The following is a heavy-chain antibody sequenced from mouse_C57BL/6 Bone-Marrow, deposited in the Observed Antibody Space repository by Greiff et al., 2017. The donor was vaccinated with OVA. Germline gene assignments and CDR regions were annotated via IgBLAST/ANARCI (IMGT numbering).Heavy chain of an antibody. V-gene: IGHV5-15*01. CDR2: ISNLAYSI. Sequence: EVQRVESGGGLVQPGGSLKLSCAASGFTFSDYGMAWVRQAPRKGPEWVAFISNLAYSIYYADTVTGRFTNSRDNAKNTLYLELSSLRSEDAAMYYCAKYGYSYAMDYWGQGTSVTVSS. CDR1: GFTFSDYG. J-gene: IGHJ4*01. CDR3: AKYGYSYAMDY. D-gene: IGHD2-2*01.